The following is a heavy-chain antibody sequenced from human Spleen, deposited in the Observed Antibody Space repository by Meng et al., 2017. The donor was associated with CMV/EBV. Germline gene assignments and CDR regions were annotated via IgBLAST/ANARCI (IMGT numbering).Heavy chain of an antibody. V-gene: IGHV4-30-2*01. D-gene: IGHD4-11*01. J-gene: IGHJ4*02. CDR1: GGSISSGGYS. Sequence: QLPLQESGPGLVKPSETLSLTCTVSGGSISSGGYSWSWIRQPPGKGLEWIGYIYHSGSTYYNPSLKSRVTISVDTSKNQFSLKLSSVTAADTAVYYCARIGSNYVWGQGTLVTVSS. CDR3: ARIGSNYV. CDR2: IYHSGST.